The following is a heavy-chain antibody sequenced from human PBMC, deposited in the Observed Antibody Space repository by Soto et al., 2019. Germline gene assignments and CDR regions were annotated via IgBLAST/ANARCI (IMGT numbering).Heavy chain of an antibody. CDR1: GGSVNSGNYY. J-gene: IGHJ3*02. CDR3: ARVERGTATTVVDAFDI. CDR2: MSHSGGT. V-gene: IGHV4-34*01. D-gene: IGHD1-1*01. Sequence: QVQLQQWGAGLLKPSETLSLTCAVFGGSVNSGNYYWSWIRQPPGKGLEWIGEMSHSGGTHFNPSINSRVTISVDTSKNQFSLKMSSVTAADTALYYCARVERGTATTVVDAFDIWGPGTMVTVSS.